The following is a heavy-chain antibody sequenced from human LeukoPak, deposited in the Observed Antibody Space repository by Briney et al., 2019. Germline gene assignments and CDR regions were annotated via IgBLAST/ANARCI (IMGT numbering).Heavy chain of an antibody. D-gene: IGHD3-10*01. V-gene: IGHV3-48*01. CDR2: ITASGTAM. J-gene: IGHJ5*02. Sequence: SLRLSCAASGFTFSSYSMNWVRQAPGKGLEWVSHITASGTAMFYADSVKGRFTISRDNAKNSLYLQMNSLRAEDTAVYYCARDVPHTSGPWGQGTLVTVSS. CDR1: GFTFSSYS. CDR3: ARDVPHTSGP.